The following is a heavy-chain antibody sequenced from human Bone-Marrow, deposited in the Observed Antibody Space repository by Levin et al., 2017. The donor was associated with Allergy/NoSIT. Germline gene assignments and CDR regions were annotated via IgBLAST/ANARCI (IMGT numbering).Heavy chain of an antibody. CDR3: ARLQVATAFEY. D-gene: IGHD5-18*01. CDR2: IYPGDSDT. J-gene: IGHJ4*02. V-gene: IGHV5-51*01. CDR1: GFTFTTSW. Sequence: GGSLRLSCEASGFTFTTSWIAWVRQTPGKGLEWLGMIYPGDSDTRYSPSFQGQVTISADKSINSAYLQWHGLKASDTAMYYCARLQVATAFEYWGQGTLVTVST.